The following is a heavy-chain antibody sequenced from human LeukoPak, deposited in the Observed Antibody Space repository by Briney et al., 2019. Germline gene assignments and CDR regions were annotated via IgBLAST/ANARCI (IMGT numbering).Heavy chain of an antibody. CDR1: GGSVSSGSYY. D-gene: IGHD5-18*01. CDR2: IYYSGST. J-gene: IGHJ6*02. V-gene: IGHV4-61*01. CDR3: ARVDTAYYYYGMDV. Sequence: PSETPSLTCTDSGGSVSSGSYYWSWIRQPPGKGLEWIGYIYYSGSTNYNPSLKSRVTISVDTSKNQFSLKLSSVTAADAAVYYCARVDTAYYYYGMDVWGQGTTVTVSS.